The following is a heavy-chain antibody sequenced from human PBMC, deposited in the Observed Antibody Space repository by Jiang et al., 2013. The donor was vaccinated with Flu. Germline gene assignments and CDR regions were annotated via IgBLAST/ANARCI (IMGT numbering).Heavy chain of an antibody. CDR3: ARWLGSGSYLYGMDV. V-gene: IGHV5-10-1*01. CDR1: GYSFTSYW. CDR2: IDPSDSYT. Sequence: AEVKKPGESLRISCKGSGYSFTSYWISWVRQMPGKGLEWMGRIDPSDSYTNYSPSFQGHVTISADKSISTAYLQWSSLKASDTAMYYCARWLGSGSYLYGMDVWGQGTTVTVSS. J-gene: IGHJ6*02. D-gene: IGHD3-10*01.